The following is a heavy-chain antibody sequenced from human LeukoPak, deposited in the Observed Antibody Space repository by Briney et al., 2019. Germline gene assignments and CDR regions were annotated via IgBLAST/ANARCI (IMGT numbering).Heavy chain of an antibody. CDR1: GFTFDDYA. Sequence: GGSLRLSCAASGFTFDDYAMHWARQAPGKGLEWVSGISWNSGSIGYADSVKGRFTISRDNAKNSLYLQMNSLRAEDTALYYCAKGMVRDLWDAFDIWGQGTMVTVSS. CDR3: AKGMVRDLWDAFDI. CDR2: ISWNSGSI. D-gene: IGHD3-10*01. V-gene: IGHV3-9*01. J-gene: IGHJ3*02.